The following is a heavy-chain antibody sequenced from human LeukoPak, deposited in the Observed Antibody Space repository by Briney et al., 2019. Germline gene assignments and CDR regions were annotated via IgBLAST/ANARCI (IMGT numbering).Heavy chain of an antibody. J-gene: IGHJ4*02. CDR2: IYSGGST. D-gene: IGHD3-10*01. V-gene: IGHV3-66*01. CDR1: GFTVSSNY. CDR3: AGGGFGELFLY. Sequence: HPGGSLRLSRAASGFTVSSNYMSWVRQAPGKGLEWHSVIYSGGSTYYADSVKGRFTISRDNSKNTLYLQRLSVKAGDAAVYDGAGGGFGELFLYWGQGTLVTVSS.